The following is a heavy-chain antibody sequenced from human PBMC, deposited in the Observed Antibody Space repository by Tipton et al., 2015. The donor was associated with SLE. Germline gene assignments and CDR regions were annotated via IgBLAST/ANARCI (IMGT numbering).Heavy chain of an antibody. CDR2: INHSGST. Sequence: TLSLTCAVYGGSFSGYYWSWIRQPPGKGLEWIGEINHSGSTNYNPSPKSRVTISVDTSKNQFSLKLSSVTAADTAVYYCAREVNDFWSGGYFDYWGQGTLVTVSS. D-gene: IGHD3-3*01. V-gene: IGHV4-34*01. CDR3: AREVNDFWSGGYFDY. CDR1: GGSFSGYY. J-gene: IGHJ4*02.